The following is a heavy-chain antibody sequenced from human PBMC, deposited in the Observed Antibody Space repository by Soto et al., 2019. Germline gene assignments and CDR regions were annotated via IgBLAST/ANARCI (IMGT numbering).Heavy chain of an antibody. CDR1: GGTFSSYA. J-gene: IGHJ5*02. D-gene: IGHD6-19*01. CDR2: IIPIFGTA. Sequence: SVKVSCKASGGTFSSYAISWVRQAPGQGLEWMGGIIPIFGTANYAQKFQGRVTITADESTSTAYMELSSLRSEDTAVYYCARDRTEVAGEYNWFDPWGQGTLVTVSS. CDR3: ARDRTEVAGEYNWFDP. V-gene: IGHV1-69*13.